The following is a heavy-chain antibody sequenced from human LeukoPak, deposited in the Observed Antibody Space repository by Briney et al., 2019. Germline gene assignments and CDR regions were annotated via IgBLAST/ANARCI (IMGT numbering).Heavy chain of an antibody. D-gene: IGHD1-26*01. CDR1: GYSFTSYW. V-gene: IGHV5-51*01. J-gene: IGHJ4*02. Sequence: GESLKISCKGSGYSFTSYWIGWVRQMPGKGLEWMGIIFPGHSDSRYSPSVQGQVTISADKSIRTAYLQWSSLKASDTAMYYCARQSPQYSGSYSSFDYWGQGTLVTVSS. CDR2: IFPGHSDS. CDR3: ARQSPQYSGSYSSFDY.